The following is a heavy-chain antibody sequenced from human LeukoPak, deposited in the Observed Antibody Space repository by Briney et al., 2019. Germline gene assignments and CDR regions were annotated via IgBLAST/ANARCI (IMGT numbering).Heavy chain of an antibody. CDR2: INHSGST. J-gene: IGHJ4*02. D-gene: IGHD4-23*01. V-gene: IGHV4-34*01. CDR1: GGSFSGYY. Sequence: SETLSLTCAVYGGSFSGYYWSWIRQPPGKGLECIGEINHSGSTNYNPSLKSRVTISVDTSKNQFSLKLSSVTAADTAVYYCARVFAYGGSYFDYWGQGTLVTVSS. CDR3: ARVFAYGGSYFDY.